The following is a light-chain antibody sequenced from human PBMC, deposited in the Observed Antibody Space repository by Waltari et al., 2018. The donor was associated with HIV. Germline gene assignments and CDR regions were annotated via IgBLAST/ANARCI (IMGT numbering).Light chain of an antibody. V-gene: IGLV1-44*01. CDR1: SPNIGGNA. CDR3: AGWDDSLNGVL. Sequence: QSVLTQPPSASGTPGQRVTITCSGSSPNIGGNAVNWYQQLPGTAPNLRIYTYNGRPSGVPDRFSGSKAGTSASLAISGLQSEDEADYYCAGWDDSLNGVLFGGGTKLTVL. J-gene: IGLJ2*01. CDR2: TYN.